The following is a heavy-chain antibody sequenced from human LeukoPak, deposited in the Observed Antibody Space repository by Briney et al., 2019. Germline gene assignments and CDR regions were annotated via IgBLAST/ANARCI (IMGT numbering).Heavy chain of an antibody. V-gene: IGHV3-64D*06. D-gene: IGHD3-16*01. CDR2: ISGSGNGFSI. CDR3: VKDFGRVRGTPDS. CDR1: GFVFSIYT. J-gene: IGHJ4*02. Sequence: GGSLRLSCSASGFVFSIYTMYWVRQTPGKGPEYVSTISGSGNGFSIYYADSVKGRFTISRDDSKSILYLRMNGLRSEDTAVYYCVKDFGRVRGTPDSWGQGTLVTVSS.